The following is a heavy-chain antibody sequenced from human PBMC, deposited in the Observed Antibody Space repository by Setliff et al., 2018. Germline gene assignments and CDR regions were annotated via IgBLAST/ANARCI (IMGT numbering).Heavy chain of an antibody. CDR1: GFTFSTYW. Sequence: SCAASGFTFSTYWMHWVRQAPGKGLVWVSRINSDGSTTSYADSVKGRFTISRDNTKNTLYLQMNSLRAEDTAVYYCVSWLYYYYYGVDVWGQGTTVTVSS. D-gene: IGHD6-13*01. CDR3: VSWLYYYYYGVDV. CDR2: INSDGSTT. V-gene: IGHV3-74*01. J-gene: IGHJ6*02.